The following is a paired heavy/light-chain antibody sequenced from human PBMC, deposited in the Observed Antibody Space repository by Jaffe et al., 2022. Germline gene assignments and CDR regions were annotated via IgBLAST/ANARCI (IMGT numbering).Light chain of an antibody. CDR1: QTIANNY. CDR3: QQYGSSPRT. CDR2: GAA. V-gene: IGKV3-20*01. Sequence: EIVLTQSPGTLSLSPGERATLSCMASQTIANNYLAWYRQKPGQAPRLLIYGAARRATGIPDRFSGSGSGTDFTLTISGLEPEDFAVYYCQQYGSSPRTFGQGTKLEIK. J-gene: IGKJ2*01.
Heavy chain of an antibody. CDR1: GGSVSSHY. D-gene: IGHD3-16*01. J-gene: IGHJ4*02. CDR3: GSNPHEGVWTY. CDR2: ISYSGST. Sequence: QVQLQETGPGLVKPSETLSLNCTVSGGSVSSHYWSWIRQPPGKGLEWIGYISYSGSTSYNPSLKSRVTISLDTSKNQFSLKLSSVTAVDTAVYYCGSNPHEGVWTYWGQGTLVTVSS. V-gene: IGHV4-59*02.